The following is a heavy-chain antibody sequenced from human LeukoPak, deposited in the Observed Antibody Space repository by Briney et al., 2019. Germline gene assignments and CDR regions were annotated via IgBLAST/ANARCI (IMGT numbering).Heavy chain of an antibody. D-gene: IGHD5-18*01. V-gene: IGHV4-59*01. J-gene: IGHJ3*02. CDR1: GGSISSYY. Sequence: SETLSLTCTVSGGSISSYYWSWIRQPPGKGLEWIGYIFHSGSTNYNPSLKSRVTISVDTSKNQFSLKLSSVTAADTAVYYCARVKWIQLWSPQAFDIWGQGTMVTVSS. CDR3: ARVKWIQLWSPQAFDI. CDR2: IFHSGST.